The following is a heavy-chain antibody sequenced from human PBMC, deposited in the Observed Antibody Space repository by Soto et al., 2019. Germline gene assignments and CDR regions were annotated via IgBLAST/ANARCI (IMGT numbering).Heavy chain of an antibody. Sequence: EVKLLQSGGGAGQPGGSLRLPCAAAGFTFRNYAMNWVRQAPGKGLELVSSISSNGGSAYYADSVKGRFTISRDNSKNTLYRQMNSLRADDTAVYYCARGYSSAVGCYVHYYYGFDVWGQGTTVTVSS. CDR3: ARGYSSAVGCYVHYYYGFDV. V-gene: IGHV3-23*01. CDR2: ISSNGGSA. D-gene: IGHD6-19*01. J-gene: IGHJ6*02. CDR1: GFTFRNYA.